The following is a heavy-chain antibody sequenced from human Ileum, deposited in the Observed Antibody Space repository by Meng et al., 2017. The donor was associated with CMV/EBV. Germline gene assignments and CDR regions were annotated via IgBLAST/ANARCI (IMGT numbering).Heavy chain of an antibody. Sequence: QAHPGESGPGLVKPSETLSLTCTISSASITPYYWNWIRQPAGKGLEWIGRIYTGGPTDYNPSLKSRVTMSVDMSKNQFFLNLSSVTAADTAVYYCARGQTVRGFEYWGLGSLVTVSS. V-gene: IGHV4-4*07. CDR2: IYTGGPT. J-gene: IGHJ4*02. D-gene: IGHD3-10*01. CDR1: SASITPYY. CDR3: ARGQTVRGFEY.